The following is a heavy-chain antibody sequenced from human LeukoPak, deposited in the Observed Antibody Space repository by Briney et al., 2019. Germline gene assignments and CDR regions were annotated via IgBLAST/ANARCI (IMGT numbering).Heavy chain of an antibody. CDR2: ISAYNGNT. V-gene: IGHV1-18*01. CDR3: ARNRLMVYAGAFDI. CDR1: GYTFTSYG. Sequence: ASVKVSCKASGYTFTSYGISWVRQAPGQGLEWMGWISAYNGNTNYAQKLQGRVTITRNTSISTAYMELSGLRSEDTAVYYCARNRLMVYAGAFDIWGQGTMVTVSS. J-gene: IGHJ3*02. D-gene: IGHD2-8*01.